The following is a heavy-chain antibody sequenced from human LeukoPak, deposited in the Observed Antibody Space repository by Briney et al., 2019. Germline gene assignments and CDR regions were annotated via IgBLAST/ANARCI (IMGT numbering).Heavy chain of an antibody. CDR1: GFTFSSYG. CDR3: AILPAGSYSLFDY. D-gene: IGHD1-26*01. Sequence: GGSLRLSCAASGFTFSSYGMHWVRQAPGKGLEWVAVISYDGSNKYYADSVKGRFTISRDNSKNTLYLQMNSLRAEDTAVYYCAILPAGSYSLFDYWGQGTLVTVSS. CDR2: ISYDGSNK. V-gene: IGHV3-30*03. J-gene: IGHJ4*02.